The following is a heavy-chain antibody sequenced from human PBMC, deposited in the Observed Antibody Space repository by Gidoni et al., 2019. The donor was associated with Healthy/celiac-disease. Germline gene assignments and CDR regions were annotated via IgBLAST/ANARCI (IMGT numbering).Heavy chain of an antibody. D-gene: IGHD6-13*01. J-gene: IGHJ3*02. CDR2: ISGSGGST. CDR3: AKGFSSSWYLDAFDI. Sequence: EVQLLESGGGLVQPGGSLRLSCAASGFTFSSYAMSWVRQAPGKGVEWVSAISGSGGSTYYEDSVKGRFTISRDNSKNTLYLQMNSLRAEDTAVYYCAKGFSSSWYLDAFDIWGQGTMVTVSS. V-gene: IGHV3-23*01. CDR1: GFTFSSYA.